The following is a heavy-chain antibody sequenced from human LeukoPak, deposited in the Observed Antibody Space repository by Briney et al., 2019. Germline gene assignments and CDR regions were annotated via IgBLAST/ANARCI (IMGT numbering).Heavy chain of an antibody. Sequence: SETLSLTCTVSVDSISRYYWSWIRKPPGEGLGWIGYLFYSGSPDYNPSLKSRATVSLDTSKNHFSLKLTSVTAADTAVYYCARVGVIRGDYYFDYWGQGALVTVSS. V-gene: IGHV4-59*01. CDR2: LFYSGSP. CDR1: VDSISRYY. J-gene: IGHJ4*02. D-gene: IGHD3-10*01. CDR3: ARVGVIRGDYYFDY.